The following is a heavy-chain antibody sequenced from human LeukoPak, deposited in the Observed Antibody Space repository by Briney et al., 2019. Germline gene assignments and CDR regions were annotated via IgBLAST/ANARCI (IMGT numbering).Heavy chain of an antibody. Sequence: ASVKVSCKASGYTFTSYGISWVRQAPGQGLEWMGRISAYNGNTNYAQKVQGRVTMTTDISTSTAYMELRSLRSDDTAVYFCARDRNYYDSSGYLGGYWGQGTLVTVSS. CDR2: ISAYNGNT. CDR3: ARDRNYYDSSGYLGGY. D-gene: IGHD3-22*01. V-gene: IGHV1-18*01. CDR1: GYTFTSYG. J-gene: IGHJ4*02.